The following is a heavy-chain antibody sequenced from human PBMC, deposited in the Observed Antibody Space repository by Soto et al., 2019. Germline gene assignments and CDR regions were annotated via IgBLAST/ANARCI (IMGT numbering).Heavy chain of an antibody. J-gene: IGHJ4*02. CDR3: ARGYCSSTSCELAY. CDR2: IGTAGDT. D-gene: IGHD2-2*01. Sequence: EVQLVESGGGLVQPGGSLRLSCAASGFTFSSYDMHWVRQATGKGLEWVSAIGTAGDTYYPGSVKGRFTISRENAKNSVYGQMNSLRAGDTAVYYCARGYCSSTSCELAYWGQGTLVTVSS. CDR1: GFTFSSYD. V-gene: IGHV3-13*04.